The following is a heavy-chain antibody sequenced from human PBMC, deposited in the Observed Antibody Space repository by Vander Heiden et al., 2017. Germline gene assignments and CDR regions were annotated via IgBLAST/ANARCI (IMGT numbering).Heavy chain of an antibody. Sequence: EVQLLESGGGLVQPGGSLRLSCAASGLTYNIYAMSWVRQAPGKGLEWVSDIRCNGHNTYYADSVKGRFTISRDNSKNTLYLQMNSLRAEDTAVYYCAREIPRYCSDTSCYGWGRGTLVTVSS. V-gene: IGHV3-23*01. CDR3: AREIPRYCSDTSCYG. J-gene: IGHJ4*02. CDR1: GLTYNIYA. D-gene: IGHD2-2*01. CDR2: IRCNGHNT.